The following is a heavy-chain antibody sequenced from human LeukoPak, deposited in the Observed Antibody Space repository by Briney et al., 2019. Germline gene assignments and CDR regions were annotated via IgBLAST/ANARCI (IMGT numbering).Heavy chain of an antibody. D-gene: IGHD2-15*01. V-gene: IGHV4-4*02. CDR1: GGSISSSNW. Sequence: SGTLSLTCAVSGGSISSSNWWSWVRQPPGQGLEWIGEIYHSGTTNYNPSLKSRVTISVDKSKNQFSLNVNSVTAADTAVYYCVRGCSAGSCYGEYWGQGTLVTVSS. CDR2: IYHSGTT. J-gene: IGHJ4*02. CDR3: VRGCSAGSCYGEY.